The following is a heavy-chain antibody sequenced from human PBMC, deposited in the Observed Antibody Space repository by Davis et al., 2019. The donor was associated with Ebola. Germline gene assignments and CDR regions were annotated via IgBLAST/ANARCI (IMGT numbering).Heavy chain of an antibody. D-gene: IGHD3-22*01. J-gene: IGHJ6*02. Sequence: GESLKISCAASGFTFSSYGMHWVRQAPGKGLEWVAVIWYDGSNKYYADSVKGRFTISRDNSKNTLYLQMNSLRAEDTAVYYCAKSTYYDSSGYYSPYYYYYGMDVWGQGTTVTVSS. CDR1: GFTFSSYG. V-gene: IGHV3-30*02. CDR3: AKSTYYDSSGYYSPYYYYYGMDV. CDR2: IWYDGSNK.